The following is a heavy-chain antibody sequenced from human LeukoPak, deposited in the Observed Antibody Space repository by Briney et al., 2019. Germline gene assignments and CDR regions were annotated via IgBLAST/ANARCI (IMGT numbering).Heavy chain of an antibody. V-gene: IGHV4-4*07. CDR2: IYTSGST. J-gene: IGHJ4*02. CDR3: ARVGWSGWYFDY. D-gene: IGHD3-3*01. CDR1: GGSISSYY. Sequence: SETLSLTCTVSGGSISSYYWSWIRQPAGKGLEWIGRIYTSGSTNYNPSLKSRVTISVDKSKNQFSLKLSSVTAADTAVYYCARVGWSGWYFDYWGQGTLVTVS.